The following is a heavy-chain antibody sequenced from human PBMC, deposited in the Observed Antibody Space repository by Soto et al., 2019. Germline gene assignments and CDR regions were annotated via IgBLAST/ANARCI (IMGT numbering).Heavy chain of an antibody. CDR3: AREEWVGPNKLYYYYGLDV. J-gene: IGHJ6*02. Sequence: ASVKVSCKASGGTFSRFAFTWVRQAPGQGLEWMGGIIPIFGTAKYAQKFQGRVTITADESTGTAYMELSSLRSDDTAVYYCAREEWVGPNKLYYYYGLDVWGQGTTVTVYS. CDR2: IIPIFGTA. D-gene: IGHD1-26*01. V-gene: IGHV1-69*13. CDR1: GGTFSRFA.